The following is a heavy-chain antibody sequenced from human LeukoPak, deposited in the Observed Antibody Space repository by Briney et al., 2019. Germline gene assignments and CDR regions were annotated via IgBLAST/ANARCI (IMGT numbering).Heavy chain of an antibody. Sequence: VASVKVSCKASGDRISSYGITWVRQAPGQGLEWMGWISDYDGNTNYAQNVQGRVTMTTDTSTSTAYMELRSLRSDDTAVYYCARSRVRVSPNPNAFDIWGQGTMVTVSS. CDR3: ARSRVRVSPNPNAFDI. CDR2: ISDYDGNT. D-gene: IGHD3-10*01. V-gene: IGHV1-18*01. J-gene: IGHJ3*02. CDR1: GDRISSYG.